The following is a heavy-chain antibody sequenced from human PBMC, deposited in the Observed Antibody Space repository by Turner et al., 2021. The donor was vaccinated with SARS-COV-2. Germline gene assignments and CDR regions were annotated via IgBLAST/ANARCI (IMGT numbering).Heavy chain of an antibody. CDR1: GCSISSSPYY. CDR3: ARRSEGYYGSGSHWFDP. CDR2: IYYSGST. D-gene: IGHD3-10*01. V-gene: IGHV4-39*01. J-gene: IGHJ5*02. Sequence: QLQLQESGPGLVKPSETLSLPCTVSGCSISSSPYYWGWIRQPPGKGLEWIGSIYYSGSTYYNPSLKSRVTISVDTSKNQFSLKLSSVTAADTAVYYCARRSEGYYGSGSHWFDPWGQGTLVTVSS.